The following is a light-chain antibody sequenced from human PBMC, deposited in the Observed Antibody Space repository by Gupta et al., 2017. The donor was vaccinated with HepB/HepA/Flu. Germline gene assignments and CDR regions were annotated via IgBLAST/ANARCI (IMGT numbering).Light chain of an antibody. CDR2: GAS. CDR3: QQYYEWWT. Sequence: IVMPQSPDTLSVSPGEKVTLSCRASRSVRSNLAWFQQSPGRTPRLLMYGASTRATNIPTRFSGSGSGTEFTLTISSLQAEDFAIYYCQQYYEWWTFGQGTKVEIK. V-gene: IGKV3-15*01. CDR1: RSVRSN. J-gene: IGKJ1*01.